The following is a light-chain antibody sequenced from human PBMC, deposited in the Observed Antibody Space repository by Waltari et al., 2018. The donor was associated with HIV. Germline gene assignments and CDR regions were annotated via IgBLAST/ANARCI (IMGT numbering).Light chain of an antibody. Sequence: QSVLTQPPSSSGTPGQRVTISSSGSNFNIGRNLVYWYQQFPGSAPKLLISTNSQRPSGVPDRVSGSKSGTSASLAISGLRSEDEADYYCAVWEDSLTGRVFGGGTKLTVL. CDR1: NFNIGRNL. CDR3: AVWEDSLTGRV. V-gene: IGLV1-47*01. CDR2: TNS. J-gene: IGLJ3*02.